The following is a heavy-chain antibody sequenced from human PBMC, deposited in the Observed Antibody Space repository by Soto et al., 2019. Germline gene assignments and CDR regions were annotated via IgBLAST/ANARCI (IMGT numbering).Heavy chain of an antibody. J-gene: IGHJ5*02. CDR3: ARLAAAGSWFDP. CDR2: IWYDGSNK. Sequence: QVQLVESGGGVVQPGRSLRLSCAASGFSFSSYGMHWVRQAPGKGLEWVAVIWYDGSNKYYADSVKGRFTISRDNSKNTLYLQMNRLRAEDTAVYYCARLAAAGSWFDPWGQGTLVTVSS. D-gene: IGHD6-13*01. CDR1: GFSFSSYG. V-gene: IGHV3-33*01.